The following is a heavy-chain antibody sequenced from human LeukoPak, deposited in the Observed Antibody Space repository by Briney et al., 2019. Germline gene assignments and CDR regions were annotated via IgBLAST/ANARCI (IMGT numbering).Heavy chain of an antibody. D-gene: IGHD6-13*01. CDR3: ARGVYIAAAQYGY. J-gene: IGHJ4*02. CDR1: GGSISSYC. Sequence: PSETLSLTCTVSGGSISSYCWSWIRQPPGKGLEWIGYIYYSGTTNYNPSLKSRVTISVDTSKNQFSLKLSSVTAADTAVYYCARGVYIAAAQYGYWGQGTLVTVSS. V-gene: IGHV4-59*01. CDR2: IYYSGTT.